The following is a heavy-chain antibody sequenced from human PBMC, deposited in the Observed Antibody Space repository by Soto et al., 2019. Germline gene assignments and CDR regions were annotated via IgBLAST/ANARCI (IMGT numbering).Heavy chain of an antibody. CDR2: INAGNGNT. V-gene: IGHV1-3*05. J-gene: IGHJ4*02. Sequence: QVQLVQSGAEEKQPGASVKVSCEASGYTCTSYAMNGVRQAPGQRLEWMGWINAGNGNTKYSQKFQGRVTITRDTSASTAYMELSSLRYEDTAVYYCARSIVVVTALDYWGQGTLVTVSS. CDR1: GYTCTSYA. CDR3: ARSIVVVTALDY. D-gene: IGHD2-21*02.